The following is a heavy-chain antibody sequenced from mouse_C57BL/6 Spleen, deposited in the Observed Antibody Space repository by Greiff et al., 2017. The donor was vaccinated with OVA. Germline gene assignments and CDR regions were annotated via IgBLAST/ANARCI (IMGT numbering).Heavy chain of an antibody. CDR2: IDPEAGDT. V-gene: IGHV14-1*01. CDR3: TDWPNGSSYGWYFDV. J-gene: IGHJ1*03. Sequence: EVQLQQSGAELVRPGASVKLSCTASGFNIKDYYMHWVKQRPEQGLEWIGRIDPEAGDTEYAPKFQGKATMTADTSSNTAYLQLSSLTSEDTAVYYCTDWPNGSSYGWYFDVWGTGTTVTVSS. D-gene: IGHD1-1*01. CDR1: GFNIKDYY.